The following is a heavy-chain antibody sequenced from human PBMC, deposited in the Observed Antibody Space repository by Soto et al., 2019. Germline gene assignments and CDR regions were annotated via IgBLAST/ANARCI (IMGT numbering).Heavy chain of an antibody. Sequence: PGGSLRLSCAASGFTFSSYAMSWVRQAPGKGLEWVSAISGSGGSTYYADSAKGRFTISRDNSKNTLYLQMNSLRAEDTAVYYCAKNVWGITIFGGMDVWGQGTTVTVSS. V-gene: IGHV3-23*01. CDR3: AKNVWGITIFGGMDV. CDR1: GFTFSSYA. CDR2: ISGSGGST. J-gene: IGHJ6*02. D-gene: IGHD3-9*01.